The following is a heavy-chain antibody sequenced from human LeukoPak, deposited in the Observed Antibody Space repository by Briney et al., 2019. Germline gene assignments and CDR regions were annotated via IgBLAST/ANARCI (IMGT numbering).Heavy chain of an antibody. CDR2: IYPGDSDT. V-gene: IGHV5-51*01. CDR3: ARRLYCSSTSCYPWFDP. D-gene: IGHD2-2*01. CDR1: GYSFTSYW. J-gene: IGHJ5*02. Sequence: GESLQISCKGSGYSFTSYWIGWVRQMPGKGLEWMGIIYPGDSDTRYSPSFQGQVTISADKSISTAYLQWSSLKASDTAMYYCARRLYCSSTSCYPWFDPWGQGTLVTVSS.